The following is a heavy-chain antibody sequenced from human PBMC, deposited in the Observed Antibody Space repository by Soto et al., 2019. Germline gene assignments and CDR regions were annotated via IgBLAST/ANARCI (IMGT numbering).Heavy chain of an antibody. CDR3: ARNGEQRVREYYYYYGMDV. CDR1: GGTFSSYA. CDR2: IIPIFGTA. J-gene: IGHJ6*02. Sequence: QVQLVQSGAEVKKPGSSVKVSCKASGGTFSSYAISWVRQAPGHGLEWMGGIIPIFGTANYAQKFQGRVTLTADESTSTAYMELSSLRSEDTAVYYCARNGEQRVREYYYYYGMDVWGQGTTVTVSS. D-gene: IGHD6-6*01. V-gene: IGHV1-69*01.